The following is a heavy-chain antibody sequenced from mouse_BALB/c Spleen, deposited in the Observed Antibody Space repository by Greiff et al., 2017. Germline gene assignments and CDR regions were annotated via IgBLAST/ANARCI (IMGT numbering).Heavy chain of an antibody. CDR1: GYTFTSYY. CDR3: TRSGGNYVWFAY. Sequence: QVQLQQSGADLVKPGASVKLSCKASGYTFTSYYMYWVKQRPGQGLEWIGEINPSNGGTNFNEKFKSKATLTVDKSSSTAYMQLSSLTSEDSAVYYCTRSGGNYVWFAYWGQGTLVTVSA. V-gene: IGHV1S81*02. J-gene: IGHJ3*01. CDR2: INPSNGGT. D-gene: IGHD2-1*01.